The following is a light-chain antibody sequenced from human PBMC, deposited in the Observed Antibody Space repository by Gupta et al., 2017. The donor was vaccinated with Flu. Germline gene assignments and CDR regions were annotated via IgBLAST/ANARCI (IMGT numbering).Light chain of an antibody. CDR1: KLGDKS. CDR2: QDF. V-gene: IGLV3-1*01. J-gene: IGLJ2*01. Sequence: SYELTQAPSVSVSPGQTASITCSGGKLGDKSVSWYEQKPGQSPVLVIYQDFKRPSGIPERFSGSKSSNTASLTISGTQAIDEADYYCQVWDSSTVVFGGGTKLTVL. CDR3: QVWDSSTVV.